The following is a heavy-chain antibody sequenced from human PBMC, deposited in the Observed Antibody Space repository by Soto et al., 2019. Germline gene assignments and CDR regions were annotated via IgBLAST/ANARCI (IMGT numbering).Heavy chain of an antibody. D-gene: IGHD1-1*01. Sequence: QVQLEESGGGVVQPGRSLSLSCEASGFTFNTYSMHWVRQPPGKGLEWLAAIWYDGTQKYYSDSVKGRFTISRDNCKNSLFLQMNSLRVEDAAVYFCARDASGTTSFLASWGQGTLVTVSS. J-gene: IGHJ5*01. CDR2: IWYDGTQK. CDR1: GFTFNTYS. CDR3: ARDASGTTSFLAS. V-gene: IGHV3-33*01.